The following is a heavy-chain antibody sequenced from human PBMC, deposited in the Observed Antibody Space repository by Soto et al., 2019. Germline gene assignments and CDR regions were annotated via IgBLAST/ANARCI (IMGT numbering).Heavy chain of an antibody. Sequence: GGSLRLSCEAGSGFSIGRYWMAWVREAPGKGLEWVANIVQDGTDRYYLDSVTGRFTISRDNARNSMYLQMNSLRIEDTAVYYCARALADGMDVWGQGTTVTVSS. D-gene: IGHD3-3*02. CDR1: GFSIGRYW. CDR2: IVQDGTDR. CDR3: ARALADGMDV. V-gene: IGHV3-7*03. J-gene: IGHJ6*02.